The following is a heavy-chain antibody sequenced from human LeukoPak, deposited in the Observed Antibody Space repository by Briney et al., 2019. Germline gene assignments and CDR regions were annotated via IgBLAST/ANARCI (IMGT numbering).Heavy chain of an antibody. CDR3: ARAPQYYDSSGIHFDY. J-gene: IGHJ4*02. CDR2: ISGSGGST. CDR1: GFTFSSYA. V-gene: IGHV3-23*01. D-gene: IGHD3-22*01. Sequence: GGSLRRSCAASGFTFSSYAMSWVRQAPGKGLEWVSAISGSGGSTYYADSVKGRFTISRDNSKNTLYLQMNSLRAEDTAVYYCARAPQYYDSSGIHFDYWGQGTLVTVSS.